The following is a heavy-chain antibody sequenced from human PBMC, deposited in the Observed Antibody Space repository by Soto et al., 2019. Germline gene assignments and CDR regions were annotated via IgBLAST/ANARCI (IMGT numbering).Heavy chain of an antibody. CDR3: AKYFEWLRAFDI. D-gene: IGHD3-9*01. CDR2: IYYSGST. CDR1: GDSISSAGYY. V-gene: IGHV4-31*03. Sequence: SETLYLTCTVSGDSISSAGYYWSWIRQHPGKGMEWIGYIYYSGSTYYKPSLKNRVTISVDTFKNQFSLKLNSVTAADTAVYYCAKYFEWLRAFDIWGQGTMVS. J-gene: IGHJ3*02.